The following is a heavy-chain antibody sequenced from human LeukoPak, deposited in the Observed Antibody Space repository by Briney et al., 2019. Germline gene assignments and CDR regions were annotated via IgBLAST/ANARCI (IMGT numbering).Heavy chain of an antibody. CDR1: GGSISSSSYY. V-gene: IGHV4-39*07. Sequence: SETLSLTCTVSGGSISSSSYYWGWIRQPPGKGLEWIGSIHTSGSTNYNPSLKSRVTMSVDTSKNQFSLRLTSVTAADTAVYYCARGGYYYDSSGYYAFHIWGQGTMVTVSS. D-gene: IGHD3-22*01. CDR2: IHTSGST. J-gene: IGHJ3*02. CDR3: ARGGYYYDSSGYYAFHI.